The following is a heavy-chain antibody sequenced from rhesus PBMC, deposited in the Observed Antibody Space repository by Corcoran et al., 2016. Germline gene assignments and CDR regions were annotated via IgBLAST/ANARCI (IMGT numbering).Heavy chain of an antibody. CDR2: ISQSGST. CDR3: ARRDCSSSSCYFDN. Sequence: QVQLQESGPGLVKSSENLSLTCAVSGGSISSRYNYWSWIRPAPGKGLEWIGCISQSGSTSYNPSLKSRVTISRDTSKNQFSLKLTSVTAADTAFYYCARRDCSSSSCYFDNWGQGVLVTVSS. CDR1: GGSISSRYNY. J-gene: IGHJ4*01. D-gene: IGHD2-2*01. V-gene: IGHV4-122*02.